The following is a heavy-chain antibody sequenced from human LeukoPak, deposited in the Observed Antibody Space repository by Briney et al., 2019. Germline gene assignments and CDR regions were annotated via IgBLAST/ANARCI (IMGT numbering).Heavy chain of an antibody. J-gene: IGHJ6*02. CDR1: GGSISSGDYY. Sequence: KTSETLSLTCTVSGGSISSGDYYWSWIRQPPGKGLEWIGYIYYSGNTYYYPALNSRVTVSLDTSKTQFSLKLSSVTAADTAVYYCARIAYDALDSYYYGMDVWGQGTTVTVSS. D-gene: IGHD3-3*01. V-gene: IGHV4-30-4*01. CDR2: IYYSGNT. CDR3: ARIAYDALDSYYYGMDV.